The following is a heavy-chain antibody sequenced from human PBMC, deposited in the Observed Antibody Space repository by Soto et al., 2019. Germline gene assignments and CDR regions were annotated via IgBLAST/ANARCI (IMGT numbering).Heavy chain of an antibody. CDR3: ARISAIHYYFDY. CDR2: IYYSGIT. V-gene: IGHV4-30-4*01. D-gene: IGHD2-2*01. CDR1: GGSISSGDYY. J-gene: IGHJ4*02. Sequence: KPSETLSLTCTVSGGSISSGDYYWSWIRQPPGKGLEWIGYIYYSGITYYNPSLKSRVTISVDTSKNQFSLKLSSVTAADTAVYYCARISAIHYYFDYWGQGTLVAVSS.